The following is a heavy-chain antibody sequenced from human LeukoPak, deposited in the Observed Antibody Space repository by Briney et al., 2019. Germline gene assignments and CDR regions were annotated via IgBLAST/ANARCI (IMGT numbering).Heavy chain of an antibody. Sequence: ASVKVSCKASGGTFSSYAISWVRQAPGQGLEWMGRIIPILGIANYAQKFQGRVTITADKSTSTAYMELSSLRSEVTAVYYCASTTYYYDSSGSLGMDVWGQGTTVTVSS. V-gene: IGHV1-69*04. CDR2: IIPILGIA. CDR1: GGTFSSYA. CDR3: ASTTYYYDSSGSLGMDV. J-gene: IGHJ6*02. D-gene: IGHD3-22*01.